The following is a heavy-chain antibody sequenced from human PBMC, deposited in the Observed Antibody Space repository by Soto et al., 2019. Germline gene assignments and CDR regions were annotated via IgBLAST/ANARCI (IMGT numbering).Heavy chain of an antibody. CDR2: IFHSGNS. CDR3: ARGQAAAPAMDV. D-gene: IGHD6-13*01. J-gene: IGHJ6*02. Sequence: VSGSSMSGFYWGWVRQPPGKGLEWIGSIFHSGNSYYNPSLKSRVILSVDTSKNQFSLNLTAAIAADTAVYYCARGQAAAPAMDVWGQGTTVTVSS. V-gene: IGHV4-38-2*02. CDR1: GSSMSGFY.